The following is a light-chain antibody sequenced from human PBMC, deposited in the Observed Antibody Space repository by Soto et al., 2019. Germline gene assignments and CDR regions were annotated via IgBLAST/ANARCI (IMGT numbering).Light chain of an antibody. J-gene: IGKJ1*01. Sequence: EILMTQSPATLSVSPGERVTLSCRASQSIGSKLAWYQQRPGQAPRLLIYGASTRATGIPSRFSGSGSGTEFTLTISSLQPDDFATYYCQQYNSYSPTFGQGTKVEIK. CDR1: QSIGSK. V-gene: IGKV3-15*01. CDR3: QQYNSYSPT. CDR2: GAS.